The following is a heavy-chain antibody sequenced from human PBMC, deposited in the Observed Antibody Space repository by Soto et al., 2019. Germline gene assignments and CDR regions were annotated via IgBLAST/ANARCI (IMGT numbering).Heavy chain of an antibody. D-gene: IGHD3-22*01. CDR3: ARGARRSSGYTLHYYGMDV. CDR1: GFTFCSYS. CDR2: ISSSSSTI. J-gene: IGHJ6*02. V-gene: IGHV3-48*02. Sequence: GGSLRLSCAASGFTFCSYSMNWVRQAPGKGLEWVSYISSSSSTIYYADSVKGRFTISRDNAKNSLYLQMNSLRDEDTAVYYCARGARRSSGYTLHYYGMDVWGQGTTVTVSS.